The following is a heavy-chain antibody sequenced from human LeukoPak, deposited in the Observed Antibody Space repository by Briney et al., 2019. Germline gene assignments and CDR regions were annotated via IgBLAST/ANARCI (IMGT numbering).Heavy chain of an antibody. V-gene: IGHV1-8*01. D-gene: IGHD6-13*01. CDR1: GYTFTSYD. Sequence: ASVKVSCKASGYTFTSYDINWVRQATGQGLEWMGWMNPNSGNTGYAQKFQGRVTMTRNTSISTAYMELSSLRSEDTAVYYCARGRRYSSSWLDGGLFWFDLWGQGTLVTVSS. J-gene: IGHJ5*02. CDR3: ARGRRYSSSWLDGGLFWFDL. CDR2: MNPNSGNT.